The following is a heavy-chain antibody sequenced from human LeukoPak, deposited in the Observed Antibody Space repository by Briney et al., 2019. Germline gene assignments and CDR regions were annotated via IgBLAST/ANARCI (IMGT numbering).Heavy chain of an antibody. CDR1: GFTFSNYA. V-gene: IGHV3-30*04. CDR3: AKKYGTGSYQPPDH. CDR2: TSFDGGDK. Sequence: PGGSLRLSCAASGFTFSNYAMYWVRQAPGKGLEWVAITSFDGGDKYYADSVKGRFTISRDNSKNTLYLQMNSLRAEDTAIYYCAKKYGTGSYQPPDHWGQGTLVTVSS. J-gene: IGHJ4*02. D-gene: IGHD3-10*01.